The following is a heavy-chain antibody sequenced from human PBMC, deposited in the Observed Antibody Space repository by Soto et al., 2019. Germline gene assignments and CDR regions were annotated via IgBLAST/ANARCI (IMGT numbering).Heavy chain of an antibody. CDR1: GYTFTGLY. Sequence: ASVKVSCKASGYTFTGLYIHWVRLAPGQGLEWMGWINPNSGGTNYAEKFQGRVTMTRDTSISTAYMELSSLRSDDTAVYYCARDHGWWSFDYWSQGTLVTVSS. CDR2: INPNSGGT. CDR3: ARDHGWWSFDY. D-gene: IGHD2-8*02. J-gene: IGHJ4*02. V-gene: IGHV1-2*02.